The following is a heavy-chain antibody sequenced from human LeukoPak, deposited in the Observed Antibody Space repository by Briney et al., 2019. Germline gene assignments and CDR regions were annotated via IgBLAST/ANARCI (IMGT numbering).Heavy chain of an antibody. D-gene: IGHD3-16*01. Sequence: PGGSLRLSCAASGFAVSSNYMSWVRQAPGKGLEWVSAISGSGGSTYYADSVKGRFTISRDNSKNTLYLQMNSLRAEDTAVYYCAKGMGDRYYYYYMDVWGKGTTVTISS. V-gene: IGHV3-23*01. CDR3: AKGMGDRYYYYYMDV. J-gene: IGHJ6*03. CDR1: GFAVSSNY. CDR2: ISGSGGST.